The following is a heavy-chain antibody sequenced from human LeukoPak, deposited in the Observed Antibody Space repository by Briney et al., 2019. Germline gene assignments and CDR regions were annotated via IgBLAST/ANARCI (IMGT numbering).Heavy chain of an antibody. CDR2: IDPSSSTI. J-gene: IGHJ4*02. CDR1: GFTFSDYA. Sequence: GGSLRLSCAASGFTFSDYAMTWVRQAPGKGLECISFIDPSSSTIYYVDSVKGRFTISRDNAKNSLYLHINSLRAEDTAIYYCARDGRVGEFLSSPGYWGQGTRVTVSS. D-gene: IGHD3-10*01. V-gene: IGHV3-48*01. CDR3: ARDGRVGEFLSSPGY.